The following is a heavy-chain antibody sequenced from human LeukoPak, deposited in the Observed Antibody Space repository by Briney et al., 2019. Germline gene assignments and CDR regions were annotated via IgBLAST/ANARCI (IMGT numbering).Heavy chain of an antibody. CDR1: GGSISSYY. Sequence: SETLSLACTVSGGSISSYYWSWIRQPPGKGLEWIGYIYNSGSTNYNPSLKSRVTISVDTSKNQFSLKLSSVTAADTAVYYCARGITVASPWGQGTLVTVSS. CDR2: IYNSGST. CDR3: ARGITVASP. J-gene: IGHJ5*02. V-gene: IGHV4-59*01. D-gene: IGHD6-19*01.